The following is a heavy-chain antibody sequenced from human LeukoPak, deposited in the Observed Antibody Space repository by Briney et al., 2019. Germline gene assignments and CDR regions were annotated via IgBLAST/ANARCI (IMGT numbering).Heavy chain of an antibody. J-gene: IGHJ4*02. V-gene: IGHV3-23*01. CDR3: AKYSSGWVNDY. D-gene: IGHD6-19*01. CDR2: ITASGTDT. Sequence: EPGGSLRLSCTASGFSVSTYPMAWVRQAPGKGLQWVSTITASGTDTFYADSVKGRFTISRDNSKNTLSLQMNSLRAEDTALYYCAKYSSGWVNDYWGQGALVTVFS. CDR1: GFSVSTYP.